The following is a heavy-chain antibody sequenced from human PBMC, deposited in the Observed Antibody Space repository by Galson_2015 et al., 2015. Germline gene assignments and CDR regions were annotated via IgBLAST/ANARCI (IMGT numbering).Heavy chain of an antibody. CDR1: GFTFSNAW. Sequence: SLRLACAASGFTFSNAWMSWVRQAPGKGLEWVGRIKSKNDGGTTDYAAPVKGRFTISRDDSKNTLYLQMNSLKTEDTAVYYFTTDETPEAAYYYFWSGYFPEKDYWGQGTLVTVSS. CDR3: TTDETPEAAYYYFWSGYFPEKDY. J-gene: IGHJ4*02. D-gene: IGHD3-3*01. V-gene: IGHV3-15*01. CDR2: IKSKNDGGTT.